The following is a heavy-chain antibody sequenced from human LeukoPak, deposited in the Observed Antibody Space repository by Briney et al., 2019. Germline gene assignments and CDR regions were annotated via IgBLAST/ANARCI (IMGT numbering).Heavy chain of an antibody. CDR1: GFTFSSYI. CDR3: AREWSGWYDY. V-gene: IGHV3-21*01. J-gene: IGHJ4*02. D-gene: IGHD6-19*01. CDR2: ISSSSSYI. Sequence: GGSLRLSCAASGFTFSSYIMNWVRQAPGKGLEWVSSISSSSSYIYYADSVKGRFTISRDNAKNSLYLQMNSLRAEDTAVYYCAREWSGWYDYWGQGTLVTVSS.